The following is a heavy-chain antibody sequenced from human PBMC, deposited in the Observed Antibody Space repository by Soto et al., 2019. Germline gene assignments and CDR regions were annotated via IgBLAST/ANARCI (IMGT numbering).Heavy chain of an antibody. CDR3: AKKGDDSPPPDSFAY. J-gene: IGHJ4*02. D-gene: IGHD3-22*01. V-gene: IGHV3-23*01. CDR1: GFTFSTYA. Sequence: GGSLRLSCAASGFTFSTYAMSWVRQAPGKGLDWISSISGSGDRTFYADSVKGRFTISRDNSRNTLYLQMNNLRAEDTAVYYCAKKGDDSPPPDSFAYGGQGTLVTVSS. CDR2: ISGSGDRT.